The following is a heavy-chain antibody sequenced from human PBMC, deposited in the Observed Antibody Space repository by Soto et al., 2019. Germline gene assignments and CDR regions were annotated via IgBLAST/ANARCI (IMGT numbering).Heavy chain of an antibody. J-gene: IGHJ4*02. CDR3: ARDSHNWNDADY. CDR1: GFTFSSYS. Sequence: GGSLRLSCAASGFTFSSYSMNWVRQAPGKGLEWVSSISSSSSYIYYADSVKGRFTISRDNAKNSLYLQMNSLRAEDTAVYYCARDSHNWNDADYWGQGTLVTVSS. CDR2: ISSSSSYI. D-gene: IGHD1-1*01. V-gene: IGHV3-21*01.